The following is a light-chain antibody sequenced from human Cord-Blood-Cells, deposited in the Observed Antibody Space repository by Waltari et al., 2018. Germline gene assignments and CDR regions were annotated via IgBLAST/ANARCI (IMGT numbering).Light chain of an antibody. CDR2: CNS. Sequence: QSVLTQPHSVSGAPGQRATLSCTGSSSNLGARCDVNCYQQLQGTAPKLLIYCNSKRPSGVPDRFSGSKSGTSASLAITGLQAEDEADYYCQSYDSSLSGYVFGTGTKVTVL. CDR1: SSNLGARCD. V-gene: IGLV1-40*01. CDR3: QSYDSSLSGYV. J-gene: IGLJ1*01.